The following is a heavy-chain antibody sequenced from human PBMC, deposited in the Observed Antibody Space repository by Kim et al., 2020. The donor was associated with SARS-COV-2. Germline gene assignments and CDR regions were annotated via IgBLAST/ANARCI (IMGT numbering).Heavy chain of an antibody. Sequence: AWLRGRFSISRDDSKDTAYLQMNSLKTEDTAVYYCAAAKEEEGSLNCAMAVWGQGTTVTVSS. CDR3: AAAKEEEGSLNCAMAV. D-gene: IGHD6-13*01. J-gene: IGHJ6*02. V-gene: IGHV3-73*01.